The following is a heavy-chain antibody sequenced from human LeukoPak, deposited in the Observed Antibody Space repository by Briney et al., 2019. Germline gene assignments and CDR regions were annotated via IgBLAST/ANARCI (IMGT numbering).Heavy chain of an antibody. CDR1: GGSISSGSYY. V-gene: IGHV4-61*02. D-gene: IGHD3-10*01. CDR2: IYTSGST. CDR3: ARSYYGSGSYLHYFDY. J-gene: IGHJ4*02. Sequence: KPSETLSLTCTVSGGSISSGSYYWSWIRQPAGKGLEWIGRIYTSGSTNYNPSLKSRVTISVDTSKNQFSLKLSSVTAADTAVYYCARSYYGSGSYLHYFDYWGQGTLVTVSS.